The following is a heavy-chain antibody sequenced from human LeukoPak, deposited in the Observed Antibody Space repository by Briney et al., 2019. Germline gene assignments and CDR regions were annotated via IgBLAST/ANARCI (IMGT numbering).Heavy chain of an antibody. Sequence: ASVKVSCKASGGTFSSYAISWVRQAPGQGLEWMGGIIPIFGTANYAQKFQGGVTITADESTSTAYMELSSLRSEDTAVYYCARGNSRIYYFDYWGQGTLVTVSS. CDR3: ARGNSRIYYFDY. V-gene: IGHV1-69*13. D-gene: IGHD4-11*01. J-gene: IGHJ4*02. CDR1: GGTFSSYA. CDR2: IIPIFGTA.